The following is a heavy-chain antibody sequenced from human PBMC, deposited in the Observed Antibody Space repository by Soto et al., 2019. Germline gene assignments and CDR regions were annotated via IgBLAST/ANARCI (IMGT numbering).Heavy chain of an antibody. D-gene: IGHD5-12*01. CDR2: INSDGSST. CDR3: ARDIIVAYPDYGMDV. CDR1: GFTFSSYW. Sequence: GGSLRLSCAASGFTFSSYWMHWVRQAPGKGLVWVSRINSDGSSTSYADSVKGRFTISRDNAKNTLYLQMNSLRAEDTAVYYCARDIIVAYPDYGMDVWGQGTTVTVSS. J-gene: IGHJ6*02. V-gene: IGHV3-74*01.